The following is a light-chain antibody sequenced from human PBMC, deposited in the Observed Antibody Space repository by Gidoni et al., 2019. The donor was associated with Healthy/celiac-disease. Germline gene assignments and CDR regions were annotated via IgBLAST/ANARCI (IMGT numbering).Light chain of an antibody. J-gene: IGKJ4*01. Sequence: DIQMTQSPSSLSASVGDRVTITCRASQSISNYLKWYQQKPGKAPKLLIYAASSLQSGDPSRFSGSASGTDFTIIISRLQPEDFATYYCQQSYSTPLTFGGGTKVEIK. CDR1: QSISNY. V-gene: IGKV1-39*01. CDR2: AAS. CDR3: QQSYSTPLT.